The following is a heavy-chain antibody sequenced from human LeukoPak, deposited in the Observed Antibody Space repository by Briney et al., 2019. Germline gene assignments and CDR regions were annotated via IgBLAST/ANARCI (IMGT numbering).Heavy chain of an antibody. J-gene: IGHJ6*02. D-gene: IGHD6-19*01. CDR3: ARDIAVARYNYGMDV. Sequence: SVKVSCKASGGTFSSYAISWVRQAPGQGLEWMGGIIPIFGTANYAQKFQGRVTITADESTSTACMELSSLRSEDTAVYYCARDIAVARYNYGMDVWGQGTTVTVSS. V-gene: IGHV1-69*13. CDR1: GGTFSSYA. CDR2: IIPIFGTA.